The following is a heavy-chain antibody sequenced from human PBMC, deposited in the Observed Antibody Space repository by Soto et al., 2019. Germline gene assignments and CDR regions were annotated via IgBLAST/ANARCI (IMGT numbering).Heavy chain of an antibody. V-gene: IGHV3-7*05. CDR2: INYDGSEK. J-gene: IGHJ4*02. CDR3: LSAGSAVS. Sequence: MRLSCAVSEFTLSNYWMTWVRQAPGKGLEWVANINYDGSEKNYVDYVKGRFTISRDNTRNSLALQMNTLRVEDTAVYYCLSAGSAVSWGQGTLVTVSS. D-gene: IGHD3-10*01. CDR1: EFTLSNYW.